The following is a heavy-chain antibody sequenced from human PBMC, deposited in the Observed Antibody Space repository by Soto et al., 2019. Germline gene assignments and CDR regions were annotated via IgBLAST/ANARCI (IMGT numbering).Heavy chain of an antibody. D-gene: IGHD3-16*02. CDR2: ISGSGGST. CDR3: AKDPQGDYIWGSYLSY. V-gene: IGHV3-23*01. Sequence: ESGGGLVQPGGSLRLSCAASGFTFSSYAMSWVRQAPGKGLEWVSAISGSGGSTYYADSVKGRFTISRDNSKNTLYLQMNSLRAEDTAVYYCAKDPQGDYIWGSYLSYWGQGTLVTVSS. J-gene: IGHJ4*02. CDR1: GFTFSSYA.